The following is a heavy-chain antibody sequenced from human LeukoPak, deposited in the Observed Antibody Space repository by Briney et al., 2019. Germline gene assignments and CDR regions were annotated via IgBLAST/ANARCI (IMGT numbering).Heavy chain of an antibody. Sequence: PGGSLRLSCAASGFTFSSYEMNWVRQAPGKGLEWVSYISSSGSTIYYADSVKGRFTISRDNAKNSLYLQMNSLRAEDTAVYYCAREYSSSWFPIYFDYWGQGTLVTVSS. D-gene: IGHD6-13*01. J-gene: IGHJ4*02. CDR3: AREYSSSWFPIYFDY. CDR1: GFTFSSYE. CDR2: ISSSGSTI. V-gene: IGHV3-48*03.